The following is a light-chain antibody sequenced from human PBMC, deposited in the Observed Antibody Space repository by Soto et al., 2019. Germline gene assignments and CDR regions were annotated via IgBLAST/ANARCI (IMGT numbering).Light chain of an antibody. Sequence: QSVLTQPPSVSAAPGQQVTITCSRSSSNIGNDYVSWYQQLPGTAPKLLIYDNNKRAAGIPDRFSGSESGTSATLGITGLQTGDEADYYCGRWDSRLSTYVFGTWTKGTVL. CDR2: DNN. V-gene: IGLV1-51*01. J-gene: IGLJ1*01. CDR1: SSNIGNDY. CDR3: GRWDSRLSTYV.